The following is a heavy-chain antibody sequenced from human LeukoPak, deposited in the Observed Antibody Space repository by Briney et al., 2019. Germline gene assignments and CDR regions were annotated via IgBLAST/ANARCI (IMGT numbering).Heavy chain of an antibody. Sequence: SETLSLTCAVYGGSFSGYYWSWIRQPPGKGLEWIGEINHSGSTNCNPSLKSRVTISVDTSKNQFSLKLSSVTAADTAVYYCARGGYSYGYTRAYFDYWGQGTLVTVSS. V-gene: IGHV4-34*01. CDR3: ARGGYSYGYTRAYFDY. J-gene: IGHJ4*02. CDR2: INHSGST. CDR1: GGSFSGYY. D-gene: IGHD5-18*01.